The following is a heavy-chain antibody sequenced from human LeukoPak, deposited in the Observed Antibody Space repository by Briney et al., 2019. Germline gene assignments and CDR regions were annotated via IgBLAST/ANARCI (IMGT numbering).Heavy chain of an antibody. J-gene: IGHJ4*02. CDR2: INHSGST. D-gene: IGHD6-19*01. CDR1: GGSISSSNW. Sequence: SETLSLTCAVSGGSISSSNWWSWIRQPPGKGLEWIGEINHSGSTNYNPSLKSRVTISVDTSKNQFSLKLSSVTAADTAVYYCARVARGWYGFGVDYWGQGTLVTVSS. V-gene: IGHV4-4*02. CDR3: ARVARGWYGFGVDY.